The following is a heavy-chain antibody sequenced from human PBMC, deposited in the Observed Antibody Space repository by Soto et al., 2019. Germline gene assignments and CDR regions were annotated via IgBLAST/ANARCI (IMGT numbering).Heavy chain of an antibody. CDR3: AHGDYRFDY. V-gene: IGHV1-69*04. CDR2: IIAILGIA. Sequence: ASVKVSCKASGYTFTSYGIGWVRQAPGQGLEWMGRIIAILGIANYAQKFQGRVTITADKSTSTAYMELSSLRSEGTAVYYCAHGDYRFDYWGQGTLVTVSS. D-gene: IGHD4-17*01. CDR1: GYTFTSYG. J-gene: IGHJ4*02.